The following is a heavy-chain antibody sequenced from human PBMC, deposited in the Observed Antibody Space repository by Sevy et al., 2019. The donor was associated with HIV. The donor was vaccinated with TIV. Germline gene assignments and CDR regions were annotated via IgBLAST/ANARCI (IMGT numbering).Heavy chain of an antibody. V-gene: IGHV6-1*01. CDR1: GDSVSNNIAA. J-gene: IGHJ4*02. Sequence: SQTLSLTCAISGDSVSNNIAAWNWIRQSPSIGLEWLGRTYYKSEWYSDYAVSVKGRIVINPDTSKNQFSLQLNSVTPDDTAVYYCARDQNWGYDSWGQGTLVTVSS. CDR3: ARDQNWGYDS. CDR2: TYYKSEWYS. D-gene: IGHD7-27*01.